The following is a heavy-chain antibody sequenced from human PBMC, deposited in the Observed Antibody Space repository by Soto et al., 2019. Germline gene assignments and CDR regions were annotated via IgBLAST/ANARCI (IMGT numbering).Heavy chain of an antibody. CDR3: ASGLQLWLRRINNGYSG. J-gene: IGHJ4*02. CDR2: IIPLFGTA. Sequence: QVQLVQSGAEVKKPESSVKVSCTAPGGTFSTYAISWVRQAPGQGLEWMGGIIPLFGTANYAQRFQDRVTITADESTNTVYMELSSLRSEDTAVYFCASGLQLWLRRINNGYSGWGQGTLVTVSS. D-gene: IGHD5-18*01. CDR1: GGTFSTYA. V-gene: IGHV1-69*12.